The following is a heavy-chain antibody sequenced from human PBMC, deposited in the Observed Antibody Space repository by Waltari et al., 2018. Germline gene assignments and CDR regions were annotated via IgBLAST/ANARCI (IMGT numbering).Heavy chain of an antibody. Sequence: QLQLQESGPGLVKPSETLSLTCTVSGASISGSRYYWGWIRQSPGKGLEWIGNIYSSGSSYYSPSLRSRVTISLDTSKNQFSLRLNSLTAADTAVYYCARAAPGYCSASNCSWFDPWGQGTLVTVSS. CDR2: IYSSGSS. J-gene: IGHJ5*02. CDR1: GASISGSRYY. CDR3: ARAAPGYCSASNCSWFDP. V-gene: IGHV4-39*07. D-gene: IGHD2-15*01.